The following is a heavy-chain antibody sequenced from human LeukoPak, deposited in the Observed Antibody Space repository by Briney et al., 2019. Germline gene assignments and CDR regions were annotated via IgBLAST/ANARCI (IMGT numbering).Heavy chain of an antibody. Sequence: GGSLRLSCGASGFRLGSYSMDWVRQAPGKGLEWVSHINSGSSTIYYADSVKGRFTISRDNAGNPLYLQMNSLRDEDTAVYYCARVLLERPGIDSFDMWGQGTMVTVSS. CDR2: INSGSSTI. V-gene: IGHV3-48*02. J-gene: IGHJ3*02. CDR1: GFRLGSYS. CDR3: ARVLLERPGIDSFDM. D-gene: IGHD1-1*01.